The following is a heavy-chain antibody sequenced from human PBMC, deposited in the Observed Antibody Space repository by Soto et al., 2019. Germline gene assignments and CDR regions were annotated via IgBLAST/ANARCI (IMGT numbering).Heavy chain of an antibody. Sequence: GGSLRLSCAASGFTFSSYAMHWVRQAPGKGLEWVAVISYDGSNKYYADSVKGRFTISRDNSKNTLYLQMNSLRAEDTAVYYCARVDDSSGYYQYSFDYWGQGTLVTVSS. CDR2: ISYDGSNK. V-gene: IGHV3-30-3*01. CDR1: GFTFSSYA. D-gene: IGHD3-22*01. CDR3: ARVDDSSGYYQYSFDY. J-gene: IGHJ4*02.